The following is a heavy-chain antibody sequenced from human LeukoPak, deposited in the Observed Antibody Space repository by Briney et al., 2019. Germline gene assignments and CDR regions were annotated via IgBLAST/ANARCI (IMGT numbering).Heavy chain of an antibody. CDR1: GFTVSSNY. D-gene: IGHD3-16*01. J-gene: IGHJ4*02. V-gene: IGHV3-15*01. CDR2: IKTKSDGWTT. Sequence: GSLRLSCAASGFTVSSNYMSWVRQAPGKGLEWVARIKTKSDGWTTDYTAPVKGRFAISRDDSKNTLYLQMNSLKIEDTAVYYCSATRAGDGWGQGTLVTVSS. CDR3: SATRAGDG.